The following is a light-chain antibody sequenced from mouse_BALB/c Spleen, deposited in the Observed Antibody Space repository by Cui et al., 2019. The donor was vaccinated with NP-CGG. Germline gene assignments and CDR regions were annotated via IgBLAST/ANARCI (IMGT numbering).Light chain of an antibody. CDR3: ALWYSNHWV. CDR1: TGTVTTSNY. Sequence: QAVVTQESALTTSPGETVTLTCRSNTGTVTTSNYPNWVQEKPDHLFTGLIGGTNNRVPGVPARFSGSLIGDKAALTITGAQTEDEAIYFCALWYSNHWVFGGGTKLTVL. J-gene: IGLJ1*01. CDR2: GTN. V-gene: IGLV1*01.